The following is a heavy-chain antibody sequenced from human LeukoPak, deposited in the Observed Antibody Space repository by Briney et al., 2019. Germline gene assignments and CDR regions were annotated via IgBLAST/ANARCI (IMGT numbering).Heavy chain of an antibody. V-gene: IGHV3-30*18. CDR1: VFPFSNYG. CDR3: TKAGDRTYFDAFDI. J-gene: IGHJ3*02. D-gene: IGHD1-26*01. Sequence: GRSLRLSCAASVFPFSNYGMHWVRQAPGKGLEWVAVISYDGSDKYYADSVKGRFTISRDNSENTLYLQMNSLRGEDTAVYYCTKAGDRTYFDAFDIWGQGTMVTVSS. CDR2: ISYDGSDK.